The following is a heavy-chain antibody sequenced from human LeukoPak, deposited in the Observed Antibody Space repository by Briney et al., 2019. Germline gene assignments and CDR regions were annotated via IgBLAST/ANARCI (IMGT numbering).Heavy chain of an antibody. CDR2: ISWNSGSI. CDR3: AKGGSITGTSIDY. CDR1: GFTFDAYA. Sequence: GRSLRLSCAASGFTFDAYAMHWVRQAPGKGLEWVSGISWNSGSIGYADSVRGRFTIFRDNAKNSLYLQMNSLRAEDMALYYCAKGGSITGTSIDYWGQGTLVTVSS. D-gene: IGHD1-20*01. J-gene: IGHJ4*02. V-gene: IGHV3-9*03.